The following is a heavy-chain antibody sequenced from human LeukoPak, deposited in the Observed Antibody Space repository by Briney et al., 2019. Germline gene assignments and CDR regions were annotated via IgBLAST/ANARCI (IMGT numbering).Heavy chain of an antibody. CDR2: IYTSGST. CDR1: GGSISSGSYY. J-gene: IGHJ4*02. Sequence: SQTLSLTCTVSGGSISSGSYYWSWIRQPAGKGLEWIGRIYTSGSTNYNPSLKSRVTISVDTSKNQFSLELSSVTAADTAVYYCARVMVGYYDSSGYYYFDYWGQGTLVTVSS. D-gene: IGHD3-22*01. V-gene: IGHV4-61*02. CDR3: ARVMVGYYDSSGYYYFDY.